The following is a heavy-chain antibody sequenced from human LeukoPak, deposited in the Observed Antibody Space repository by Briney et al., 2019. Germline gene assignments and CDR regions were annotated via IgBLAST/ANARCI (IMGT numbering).Heavy chain of an antibody. Sequence: GGSLRLSCAVSGFTFTSYWMSWVRQAPGKGLEWVADINEDGSYKFHADSVKGRLTISRDNSKNSLYLQMSSLRADDTAVYYCARDATRGGDNDYWGQGTRVIVSS. CDR2: INEDGSYK. CDR3: ARDATRGGDNDY. D-gene: IGHD2-21*02. CDR1: GFTFTSYW. J-gene: IGHJ4*02. V-gene: IGHV3-7*01.